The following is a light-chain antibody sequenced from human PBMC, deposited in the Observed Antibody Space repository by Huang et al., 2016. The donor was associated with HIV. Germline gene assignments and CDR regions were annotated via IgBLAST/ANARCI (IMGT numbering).Light chain of an antibody. V-gene: IGKV2-28*01. CDR2: LGS. Sequence: DIVMTQSPLSLPVTPGESASISCRSSQSLLHSDGYNYLDWYLQKAGQSPQLLIYLGSNRASGVPDRVSGSGSGTDFTLRISRVEAEDVGIYYCMEALETPWTFGQGTRVEIK. J-gene: IGKJ1*01. CDR1: QSLLHSDGYNY. CDR3: MEALETPWT.